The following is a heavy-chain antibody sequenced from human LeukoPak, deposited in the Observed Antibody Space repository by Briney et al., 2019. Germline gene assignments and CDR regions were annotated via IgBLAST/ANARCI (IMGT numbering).Heavy chain of an antibody. V-gene: IGHV3-23*01. CDR3: AKDQTPYGSGSYSPIDY. D-gene: IGHD3-10*01. CDR1: GFTFSSYA. CDR2: ISGSGGST. Sequence: GGSLRLSCAASGFTFSSYAMNWVRQAPGKGLEWVSGISGSGGSTYYADSVKGRFTISRDNSKNTLYLQVNSLRAEDTALYYCAKDQTPYGSGSYSPIDYWGQGTLVTVSS. J-gene: IGHJ4*02.